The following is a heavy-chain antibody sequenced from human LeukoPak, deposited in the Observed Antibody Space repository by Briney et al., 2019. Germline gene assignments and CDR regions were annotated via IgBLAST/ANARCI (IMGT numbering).Heavy chain of an antibody. CDR2: IIPILGIA. CDR1: GYTFTSYG. J-gene: IGHJ3*02. CDR3: ARDPGGFNAFDI. Sequence: SVKVSCKASGYTFTSYGISWVRQAPGQGLEWMGRIIPILGIANYAQKFQGRVTITADKSTSTAYMELSSLRSEDTAVYYCARDPGGFNAFDIWGQGTMVTVSS. V-gene: IGHV1-69*04.